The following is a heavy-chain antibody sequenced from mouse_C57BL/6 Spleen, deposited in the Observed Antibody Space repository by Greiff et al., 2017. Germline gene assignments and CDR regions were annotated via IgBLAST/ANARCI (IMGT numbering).Heavy chain of an antibody. CDR1: GYTFTSYW. D-gene: IGHD1-1*01. CDR3: ARFHYGSSYDMDY. V-gene: IGHV1-64*01. J-gene: IGHJ4*01. CDR2: ILPNSGST. Sequence: QVQLQQPGAELVKPGASVKLSCKASGYTFTSYWMNWVKQRPGPGLEWIGMILPNSGSTNYNEKFKSKATLTVDKSSSTASMRLSSLTSEDSAVYYCARFHYGSSYDMDYWGQGTSVTVSS.